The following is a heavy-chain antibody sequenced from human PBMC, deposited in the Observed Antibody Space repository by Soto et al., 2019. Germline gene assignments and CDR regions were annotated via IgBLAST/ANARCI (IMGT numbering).Heavy chain of an antibody. CDR1: GFTFSDYY. J-gene: IGHJ5*02. D-gene: IGHD6-19*01. V-gene: IGHV3-11*01. Sequence: QVQLVESGGGLVKPGGSLRLSCAASGFTFSDYYMAWVRQAPGKGLEWISYITSYGAIYFADSVKGRFTISRDNAKNSLYLQLKSLRAEDTAVYYCARDASGKEVPGYKWFDPWGQGTLVTVSS. CDR2: ITSYGAI. CDR3: ARDASGKEVPGYKWFDP.